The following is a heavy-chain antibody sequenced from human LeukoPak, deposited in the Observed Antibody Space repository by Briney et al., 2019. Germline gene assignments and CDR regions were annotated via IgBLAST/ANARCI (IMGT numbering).Heavy chain of an antibody. J-gene: IGHJ3*02. Sequence: PGGSLRLSCAASGFTFSSYAMSWVRQAPGKGLEWVSAISGSGGSTYYADSVKGRFTISRDNSKNTLYLQMNSLRAEDTAVYYCAKAIFYDSSGYYYVGGAFDIWGQGTMVTVSS. D-gene: IGHD3-22*01. CDR1: GFTFSSYA. V-gene: IGHV3-23*01. CDR3: AKAIFYDSSGYYYVGGAFDI. CDR2: ISGSGGST.